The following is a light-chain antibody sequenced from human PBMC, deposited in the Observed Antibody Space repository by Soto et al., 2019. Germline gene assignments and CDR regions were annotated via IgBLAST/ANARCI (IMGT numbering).Light chain of an antibody. J-gene: IGKJ5*01. Sequence: IQMTQSPSSLSASVGDRVTISCRASQSISSWLAWYQQKPGKAPKLLIYDASSLESGVPSRFSGSGSGPDFTLTISSLQPEDSATYFCQQLNSYPQTFGQGTRLEI. CDR2: DAS. CDR1: QSISSW. CDR3: QQLNSYPQT. V-gene: IGKV1-5*01.